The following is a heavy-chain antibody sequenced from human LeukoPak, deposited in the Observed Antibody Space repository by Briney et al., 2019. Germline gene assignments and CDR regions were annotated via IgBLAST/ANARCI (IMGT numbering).Heavy chain of an antibody. CDR3: VRRGNYLGSGFYFDF. Sequence: PSQTLSLTCTVSGGSISSGDYYWSWIRQAPGKGLEWIGYIYYSGSTYYNPSLKSRVTISVDTSKNQFSLKLSSVTAADMSVYYCVRRGNYLGSGFYFDFWGQGAPVTVSS. D-gene: IGHD3-10*01. J-gene: IGHJ4*02. CDR1: GGSISSGDYY. V-gene: IGHV4-30-4*01. CDR2: IYYSGST.